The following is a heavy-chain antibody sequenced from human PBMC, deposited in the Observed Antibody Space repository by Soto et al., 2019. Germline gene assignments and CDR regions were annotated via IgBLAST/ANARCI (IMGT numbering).Heavy chain of an antibody. V-gene: IGHV3-66*01. CDR2: LYSGGST. J-gene: IGHJ4*02. CDR3: ASRPRVLVPPDVLHLDY. CDR1: GITVSSRF. Sequence: GGSLRLSCAASGITVSSRFMSWVRQAPGKGLEWVSFLYSGGSTYYADSVKGRFTISRDDSQNTLYLQMNSLSAEDTAVYHCASRPRVLVPPDVLHLDYWGEGTLVNLAS. D-gene: IGHD2-8*01.